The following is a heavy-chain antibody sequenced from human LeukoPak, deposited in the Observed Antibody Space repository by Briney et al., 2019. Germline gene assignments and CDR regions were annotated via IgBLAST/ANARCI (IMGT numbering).Heavy chain of an antibody. CDR2: IYTSGST. D-gene: IGHD4-23*01. CDR1: GGSISSGSNY. V-gene: IGHV4-61*02. Sequence: PSQTLSLTCTVSGGSISSGSNYWSWIRQPAGKGLEWIGRIYTSGSTNCNPSLTSRVTISVDTSKNQFSLKLSSVTAADTAVYYCASTVVKGVGFDYWGQGTLVTVSS. J-gene: IGHJ4*02. CDR3: ASTVVKGVGFDY.